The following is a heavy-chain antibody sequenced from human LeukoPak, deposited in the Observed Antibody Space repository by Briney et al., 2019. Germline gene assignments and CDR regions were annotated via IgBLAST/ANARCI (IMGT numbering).Heavy chain of an antibody. Sequence: GGSLRLSCAASGFTVSSNYMSWVRQAPGKGLEWVSVIYSGGSTYYADSVKGRFTISRDNSKNTLYLQMNSLRAEDTAVYYCARVTTYYYDSSGFDYWGQGTLVTVSS. CDR3: ARVTTYYYDSSGFDY. V-gene: IGHV3-53*01. J-gene: IGHJ4*02. CDR1: GFTVSSNY. D-gene: IGHD3-22*01. CDR2: IYSGGST.